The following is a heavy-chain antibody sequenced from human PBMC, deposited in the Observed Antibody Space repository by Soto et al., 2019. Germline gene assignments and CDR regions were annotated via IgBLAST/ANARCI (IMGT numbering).Heavy chain of an antibody. D-gene: IGHD2-15*01. CDR2: ISGYNGDT. CDR3: ASSKRYCRGGSCYWNWFDP. CDR1: GYTFISHA. Sequence: QVQLVQSGGEVKKPGASVKVSCKASGYTFISHAITWVRQAPGQGLEWMGWISGYNGDTNYAQDLQGRVTMTTDTSTSTAYMEMRSLRSDDTAVYYCASSKRYCRGGSCYWNWFDPWGQGTLVTVSS. V-gene: IGHV1-18*01. J-gene: IGHJ5*02.